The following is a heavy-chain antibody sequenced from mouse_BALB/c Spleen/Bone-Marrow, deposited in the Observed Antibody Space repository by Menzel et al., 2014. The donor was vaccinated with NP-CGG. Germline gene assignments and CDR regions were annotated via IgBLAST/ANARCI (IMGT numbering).Heavy chain of an antibody. J-gene: IGHJ2*01. D-gene: IGHD1-2*01. V-gene: IGHV4-1*02. CDR3: TRLTYYGLTDY. Sequence: VQLQQSGGGLVQPGGSLKLSCTVSGFDFSRYWMSWVRQAPGKGLQWIGEINPESSTINYTPSLKDKFIISRDNAKNTLYLQMSKVRSEDTALYYCTRLTYYGLTDYWGQGTTLTVSS. CDR1: GFDFSRYW. CDR2: INPESSTI.